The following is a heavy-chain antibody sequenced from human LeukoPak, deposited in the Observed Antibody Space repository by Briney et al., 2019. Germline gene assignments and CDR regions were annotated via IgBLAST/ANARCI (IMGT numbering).Heavy chain of an antibody. J-gene: IGHJ4*02. CDR2: IYATGST. CDR1: GGSISSYY. D-gene: IGHD3-22*01. Sequence: SETLSLTCTVSGGSISSYYWSWIRQPPGKGLEWIGYIYATGSTNYNPSLKSRVTISVDTSKNQFSLKLSSVTAADTAVYYCARSRLYYYDSSGYLYWGQGTLVTVSS. CDR3: ARSRLYYYDSSGYLY. V-gene: IGHV4-4*09.